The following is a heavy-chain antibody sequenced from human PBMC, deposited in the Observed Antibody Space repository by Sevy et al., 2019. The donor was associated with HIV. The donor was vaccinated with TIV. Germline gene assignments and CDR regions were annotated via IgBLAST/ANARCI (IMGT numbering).Heavy chain of an antibody. D-gene: IGHD3-22*01. CDR1: GGSISSYY. CDR3: AGGGRHYYDSSGYYEFGTLDY. Sequence: SETLSLTCTVSGGSISSYYWSWIRQPPGKGLEWIGYIYYSGSTNYNPSLKSRVTISVDTSKNHFSLKLSSVTAAAPAVYYCAGGGRHYYDSSGYYEFGTLDYWGQGTLVTVSS. J-gene: IGHJ4*02. V-gene: IGHV4-59*01. CDR2: IYYSGST.